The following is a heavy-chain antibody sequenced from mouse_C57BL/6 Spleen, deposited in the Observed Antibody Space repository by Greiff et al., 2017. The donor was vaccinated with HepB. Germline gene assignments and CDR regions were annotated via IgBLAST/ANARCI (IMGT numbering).Heavy chain of an antibody. V-gene: IGHV1-26*01. Sequence: EVQLQQSGPELVKPGASVKISCKASGYTFTDYYMNWVKQSHGKSLEWIGDINPNNGGTSYNQKFKGKATLIVDKSSSTAYMELRSLTSGDSAVYYCARGEGDYDKNYFDYWGQGTTLTVSS. D-gene: IGHD2-4*01. J-gene: IGHJ2*01. CDR3: ARGEGDYDKNYFDY. CDR2: INPNNGGT. CDR1: GYTFTDYY.